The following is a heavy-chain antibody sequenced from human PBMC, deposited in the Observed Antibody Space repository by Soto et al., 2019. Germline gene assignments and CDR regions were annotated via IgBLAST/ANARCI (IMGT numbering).Heavy chain of an antibody. J-gene: IGHJ6*02. D-gene: IGHD3-10*01. CDR2: IYHSGST. CDR1: GGSISSGGYS. CDR3: ARVSWFGELLMMDV. V-gene: IGHV4-30-2*01. Sequence: PSETLSLTCAVSGGSISSGGYSWSWIRQPPGKGLEWIGYIYHSGSTYYNPSLKSRVTISVDRSKNQFSLKLSSVTAADTAVYYCARVSWFGELLMMDVWGQGTTVTVSS.